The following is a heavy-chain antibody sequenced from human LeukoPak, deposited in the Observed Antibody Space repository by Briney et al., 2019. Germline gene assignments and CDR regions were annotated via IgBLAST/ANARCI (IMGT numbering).Heavy chain of an antibody. J-gene: IGHJ3*02. CDR3: ARDPNGDYSGTFDM. D-gene: IGHD4-23*01. V-gene: IGHV3-23*01. CDR1: EFTFSSYG. CDR2: ISGSGGST. Sequence: PGGSLRLSCAASEFTFSSYGMSWVRQAPGRGLEWVSSISGSGGSTQYADSVQGRFAISRDNSKNVLYLQMNSLRAEDTAVYFCARDPNGDYSGTFDMWGRGTMVSVSS.